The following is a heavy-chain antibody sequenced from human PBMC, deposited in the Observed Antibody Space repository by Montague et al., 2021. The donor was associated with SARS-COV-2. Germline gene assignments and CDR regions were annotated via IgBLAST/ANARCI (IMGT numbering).Heavy chain of an antibody. Sequence: SETLSLTCTVSGGSTSGFYWSWIRQPPGKGLEWIGYIYYSGSTKYNPSLESRVAVSVDRSKNQVSLKLTSVTTADTAVYYCARLLRSCTNGVCRTYYYYALDVWGQGTTVTVSS. CDR1: GGSTSGFY. D-gene: IGHD2-8*01. V-gene: IGHV4-59*01. CDR3: ARLLRSCTNGVCRTYYYYALDV. CDR2: IYYSGST. J-gene: IGHJ6*02.